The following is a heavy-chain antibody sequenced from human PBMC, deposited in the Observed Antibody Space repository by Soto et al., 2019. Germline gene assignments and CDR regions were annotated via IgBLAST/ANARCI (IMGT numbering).Heavy chain of an antibody. CDR3: AKNGHPPYYYSVMDF. D-gene: IGHD2-8*01. V-gene: IGHV1-18*01. J-gene: IGHJ6*02. Sequence: VKASWKDCGYGFASRGIWWVHQATRQGLEWMGWISGYNGDTKYAQKFQGRVTMTVDTSTTTAYMELRSLTSDDRAVYFCAKNGHPPYYYSVMDFWGQGTTVTVSS. CDR2: ISGYNGDT. CDR1: GYGFASRG.